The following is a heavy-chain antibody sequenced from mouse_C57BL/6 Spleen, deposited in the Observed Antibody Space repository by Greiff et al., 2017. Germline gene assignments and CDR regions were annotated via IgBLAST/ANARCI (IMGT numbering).Heavy chain of an antibody. CDR3: TPYDYDVRFAY. J-gene: IGHJ3*01. CDR1: GFNIKDYY. D-gene: IGHD2-4*01. V-gene: IGHV14-1*01. CDR2: IDPEDGDT. Sequence: VQLQQSGAELVRPGASVKLSCTASGFNIKDYYMHWVKQRPEPGLEWIGRIDPEDGDTEYAPKFQGKATMTADTSSNTAYLQLSSLTSEDTAVYYCTPYDYDVRFAYWGQGTLVTVSA.